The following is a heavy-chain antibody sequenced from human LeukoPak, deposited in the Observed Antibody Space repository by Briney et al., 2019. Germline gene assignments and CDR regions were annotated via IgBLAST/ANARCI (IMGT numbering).Heavy chain of an antibody. V-gene: IGHV3-23*01. Sequence: GGSLRLSCAASGFTFSNYAMSWVRQAPGKGLEWVSAISGSGGSTYYADSVKGRFTISRDNSKNTLFLQMNSLRAEDTAVYYCEKDPRKSTMVRGVILFDPWGQGTLVTVSS. CDR3: EKDPRKSTMVRGVILFDP. CDR1: GFTFSNYA. CDR2: ISGSGGST. D-gene: IGHD3-10*01. J-gene: IGHJ5*02.